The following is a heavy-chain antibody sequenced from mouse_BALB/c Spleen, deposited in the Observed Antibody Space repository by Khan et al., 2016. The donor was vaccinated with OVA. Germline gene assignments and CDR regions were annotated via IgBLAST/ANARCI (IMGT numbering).Heavy chain of an antibody. CDR2: INTYTGEP. V-gene: IGHV9-3-1*01. J-gene: IGHJ4*01. CDR3: ARPPYFSYAMDN. D-gene: IGHD2-10*01. Sequence: LVESGPELKKPGETVKISCKASGHTFTNYGMNWVKQAPGKGLKWMGWINTYTGEPTYADDFNGRFAFSLETSASPAYLQINNLKNEDTATYFCARPPYFSYAMDNWGQGTSVTVSS. CDR1: GHTFTNYG.